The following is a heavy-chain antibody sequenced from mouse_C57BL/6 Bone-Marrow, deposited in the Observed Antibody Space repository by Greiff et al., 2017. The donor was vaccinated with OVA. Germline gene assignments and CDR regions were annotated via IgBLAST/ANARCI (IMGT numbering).Heavy chain of an antibody. CDR1: GYTFTGYW. D-gene: IGHD2-3*01. V-gene: IGHV1-9*01. J-gene: IGHJ3*01. CDR3: EREGYDGYPAWFAY. Sequence: VQLQQSGAELMKPGASVKLSCKASGYTFTGYWIEWVKQRPGHGLEWIGEILPGSGSTNYHEKFKGKATFTADTSSNTAYMQLSSLTTKDAAIYYCEREGYDGYPAWFAYWGQGTLVTVSA. CDR2: ILPGSGST.